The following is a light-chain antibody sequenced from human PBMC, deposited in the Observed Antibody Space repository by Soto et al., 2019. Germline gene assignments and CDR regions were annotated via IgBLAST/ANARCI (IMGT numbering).Light chain of an antibody. CDR3: QQYYSLWT. Sequence: EIVMTQSPATLSVSPGERATLSCRASQSVNSNYLAWYQHKPGQAPRLLIYGASSRATGIPDRFSGSGSGTDFTLTISRLEPEDFAVYYCQQYYSLWTFGQGTKV. V-gene: IGKV3-20*01. J-gene: IGKJ1*01. CDR2: GAS. CDR1: QSVNSNY.